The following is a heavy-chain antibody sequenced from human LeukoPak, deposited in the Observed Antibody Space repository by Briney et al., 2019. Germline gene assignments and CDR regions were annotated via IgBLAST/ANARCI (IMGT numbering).Heavy chain of an antibody. CDR3: ARISGYDYRRAFDI. V-gene: IGHV4-31*03. J-gene: IGHJ3*02. CDR2: IYYSEYT. D-gene: IGHD5-12*01. CDR1: GGSISSGGYY. Sequence: SQTLSLTCNVSGGSISSGGYYWNWIRQHPGKGLEWIGHIYYSEYTYYNPSLRSRVTISVDTSKNQFSLKLNSVSVADTAVYYCARISGYDYRRAFDIWGQGTMVTVSS.